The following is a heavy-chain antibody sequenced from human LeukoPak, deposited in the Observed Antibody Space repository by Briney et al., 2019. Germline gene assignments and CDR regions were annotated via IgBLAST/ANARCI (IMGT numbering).Heavy chain of an antibody. CDR3: AKDLQRWIQLLDY. CDR2: ISGSGSNA. D-gene: IGHD5-24*01. Sequence: GGSLRLSCAASAFTVNTYAMTWVRQAPGMGLEWVSGISGSGSNAYYAGSVKGRFTISRDNSKNTLYLQMNSLRVEDTALYYCAKDLQRWIQLLDYWGQGTLVTVSS. J-gene: IGHJ4*02. CDR1: AFTVNTYA. V-gene: IGHV3-23*01.